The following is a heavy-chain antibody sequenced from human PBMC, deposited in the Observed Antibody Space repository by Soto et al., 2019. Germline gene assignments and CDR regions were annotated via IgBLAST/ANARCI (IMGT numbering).Heavy chain of an antibody. CDR1: AFPFSRSA. J-gene: IGHJ3*02. CDR3: ARGLDKSAGGAFDI. CDR2: IPHDGNNE. V-gene: IGHV3-33*01. D-gene: IGHD3-10*01. Sequence: GGSLRLSCAASAFPFSRSAMHWLRQAPGKGLEWVAVIPHDGNNEDYTDSVRGRFTISRDNSKNTFYLQMNSLRGEDTAVYYCARGLDKSAGGAFDIWGQGTMVTVSS.